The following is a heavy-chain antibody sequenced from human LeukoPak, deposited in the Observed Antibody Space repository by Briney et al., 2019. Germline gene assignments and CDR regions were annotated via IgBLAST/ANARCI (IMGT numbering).Heavy chain of an antibody. V-gene: IGHV3-30*18. CDR2: ISYDGSNK. J-gene: IGHJ5*02. CDR3: AKVGSDYDSSGHNWFDP. D-gene: IGHD3-22*01. Sequence: GGSLRLSCAASGFTFGSYGMHWARQAPGKGLEWVAVISYDGSNKYYADSVKGRFTISRDNSKNTLYLQMNSLRAEDTAVYYCAKVGSDYDSSGHNWFDPWGQGTLVTVSS. CDR1: GFTFGSYG.